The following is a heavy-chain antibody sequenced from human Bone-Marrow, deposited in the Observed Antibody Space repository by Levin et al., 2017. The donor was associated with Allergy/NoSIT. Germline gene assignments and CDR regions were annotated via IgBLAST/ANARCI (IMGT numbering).Heavy chain of an antibody. J-gene: IGHJ2*01. Sequence: GGSLRLSCAASGFIFRSHAMSWVRQAPGKGPEWVSGISSSGDGTYYAGSVKGRFTVSRDNFKNMMYLQMNSLRAEDMAVYYCAKGAPAIAARPDWYFDLWGRGSLVTVSS. CDR3: AKGAPAIAARPDWYFDL. V-gene: IGHV3-23*01. CDR2: ISSSGDGT. CDR1: GFIFRSHA. D-gene: IGHD6-6*01.